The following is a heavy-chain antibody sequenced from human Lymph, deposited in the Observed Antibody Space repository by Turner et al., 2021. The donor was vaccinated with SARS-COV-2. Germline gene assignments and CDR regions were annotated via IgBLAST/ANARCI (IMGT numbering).Heavy chain of an antibody. Sequence: EVQLLEFGGGLVQPGGSLRLSCAASGFTFSSYAMRWVRQAPGKGLEWVSAISGSGGSTYYADSVKGRFTISRDNSKNTLYLQMNSLRAEDSAVYYCAKDPNWYVLSAVDYWGQGTLVTVSS. CDR2: ISGSGGST. V-gene: IGHV3-23*01. CDR1: GFTFSSYA. D-gene: IGHD1-1*01. J-gene: IGHJ4*02. CDR3: AKDPNWYVLSAVDY.